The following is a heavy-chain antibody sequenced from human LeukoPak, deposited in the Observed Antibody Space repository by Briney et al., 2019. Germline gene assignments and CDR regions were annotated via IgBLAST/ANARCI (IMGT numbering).Heavy chain of an antibody. D-gene: IGHD4-17*01. Sequence: ASVKVSCKASGYTFTSYGISWVRQAPGQGLEWMGWISAYNGNTNYAQKLQGRVTMTTDTSTSTAYMELRSLRSDDTAVYYCALNLRGDYGGYFDLWGRGTLVTVSS. CDR2: ISAYNGNT. CDR1: GYTFTSYG. V-gene: IGHV1-18*01. J-gene: IGHJ2*01. CDR3: ALNLRGDYGGYFDL.